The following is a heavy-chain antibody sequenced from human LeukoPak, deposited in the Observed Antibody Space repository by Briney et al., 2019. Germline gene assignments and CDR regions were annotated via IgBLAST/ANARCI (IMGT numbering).Heavy chain of an antibody. J-gene: IGHJ4*02. Sequence: GGSLRLSCAASGFTFKNYGMHWVRQAPGKGLEWVAFTRNVGNTIYYADSVKGRFTISRDDSKSTLYLQMNSLRPEGTAVYYCAKDSSGSDPFDYWGQGTLVTVSS. CDR2: TRNVGNTI. D-gene: IGHD1-26*01. CDR1: GFTFKNYG. V-gene: IGHV3-30*02. CDR3: AKDSSGSDPFDY.